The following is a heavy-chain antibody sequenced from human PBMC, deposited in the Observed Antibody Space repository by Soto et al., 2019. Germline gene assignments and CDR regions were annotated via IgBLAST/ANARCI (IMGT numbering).Heavy chain of an antibody. CDR1: GFTFSSYG. V-gene: IGHV3-30*03. Sequence: AXESLLLSFAASGFTFSSYGMHGVRQAPGKGLEWVAVISYDGSNKYYADSVKGRFTISRDNSKNTLYLQMNSLRAEDTAVYYCARRKQQLVGNWFDPWGQGTLVTVSS. CDR3: ARRKQQLVGNWFDP. D-gene: IGHD6-13*01. CDR2: ISYDGSNK. J-gene: IGHJ5*02.